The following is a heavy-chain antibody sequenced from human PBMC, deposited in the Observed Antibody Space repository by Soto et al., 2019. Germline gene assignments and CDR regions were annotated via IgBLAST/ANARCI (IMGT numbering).Heavy chain of an antibody. CDR1: GGSFSGYY. CDR2: INHSGST. Sequence: PSETLSLTCAVYGGSFSGYYWSWIRQPPGKGLEWIGEINHSGSTNYNPSLKSRVTISVDTSKTQFSLKLSSVTAADTAVYYCARALRPPEKPLDYWGQGTLVTVSS. D-gene: IGHD4-17*01. J-gene: IGHJ4*02. CDR3: ARALRPPEKPLDY. V-gene: IGHV4-34*01.